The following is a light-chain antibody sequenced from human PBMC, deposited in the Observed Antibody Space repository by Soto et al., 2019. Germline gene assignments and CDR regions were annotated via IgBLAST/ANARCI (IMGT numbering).Light chain of an antibody. Sequence: QSVLTQPPSASGSPGQSLTISCTGTNSDIGANNWVSWYQQYPGKPPKLIIFEVSKRPSGVPDRFSGSKSGNMASLTVSGLQVEDEAEYFCSSYVLSRIFGGGTKLPVL. CDR3: SSYVLSRI. CDR1: NSDIGANNW. CDR2: EVS. V-gene: IGLV2-8*01. J-gene: IGLJ2*01.